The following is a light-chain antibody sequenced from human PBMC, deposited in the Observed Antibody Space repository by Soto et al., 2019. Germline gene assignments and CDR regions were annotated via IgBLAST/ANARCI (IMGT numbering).Light chain of an antibody. CDR1: QNIFTY. Sequence: DIPMTQSPSTLSASVGARVTISCRASQNIFTYLAWYQQKPGKAPKLLIFDASTLQSGVPARFSGSGSGTEFTLTISSLQPDDFATYYCQHFTLYSASFGPGTKV. CDR2: DAS. CDR3: QHFTLYSAS. J-gene: IGKJ1*01. V-gene: IGKV1-5*01.